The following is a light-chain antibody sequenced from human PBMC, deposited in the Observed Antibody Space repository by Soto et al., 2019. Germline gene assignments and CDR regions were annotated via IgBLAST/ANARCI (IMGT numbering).Light chain of an antibody. V-gene: IGKV3-20*01. Sequence: EIVLTQSPGTLSLSPVERATLSCRASQSVSSRYLAWYQQKPGQAPRLLMYGASNRATGIPDRFSGSGSGTDFTLTISRLEPEDFAVYFCQQYGSSPPFTFGQGTKVDIK. CDR3: QQYGSSPPFT. J-gene: IGKJ2*01. CDR1: QSVSSRY. CDR2: GAS.